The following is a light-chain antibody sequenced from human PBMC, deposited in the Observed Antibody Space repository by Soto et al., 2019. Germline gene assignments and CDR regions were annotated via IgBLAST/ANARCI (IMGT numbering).Light chain of an antibody. CDR1: QTFSGW. J-gene: IGKJ4*01. CDR3: QQYGSFPLT. Sequence: DIQMTQSPSTLSASVGDRVTITCRASQTFSGWLAWYQQRPGKGPKLLIYKASTLESGVPSRFSGSGSGTEFTLPISRLQPYDFSTYYCQQYGSFPLTFGGGTKVEIK. CDR2: KAS. V-gene: IGKV1-5*03.